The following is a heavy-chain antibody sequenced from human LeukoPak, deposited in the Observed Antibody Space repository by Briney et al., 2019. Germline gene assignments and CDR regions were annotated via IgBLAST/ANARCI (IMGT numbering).Heavy chain of an antibody. J-gene: IGHJ4*02. Sequence: GGSLRLSCAASGFTVINNYMSWVRQAPGKGLEWASVIYSGGSTYYADSVKGRFTISRDNSKNTLYLQMNSLRAEDTAVYYCARDGIAVAVDYWGQGTLVTVSS. CDR3: ARDGIAVAVDY. V-gene: IGHV3-53*05. D-gene: IGHD6-19*01. CDR2: IYSGGST. CDR1: GFTVINNY.